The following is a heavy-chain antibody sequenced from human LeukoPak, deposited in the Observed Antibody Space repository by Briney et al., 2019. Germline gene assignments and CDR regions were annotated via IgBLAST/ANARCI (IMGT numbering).Heavy chain of an antibody. CDR1: GFTVSSNY. D-gene: IGHD6-13*01. V-gene: IGHV3-53*01. CDR2: IYSGGST. Sequence: GGSLRLSCAASGFTVSSNYMSWVRQAPGKGLEWVSVIYSGGSTYYADSVKGRFTISRDNSKNTLYLQMNSLRAEDTAVYYCARVLWGAAAGPWGQGTLVTVSS. CDR3: ARVLWGAAAGP. J-gene: IGHJ5*02.